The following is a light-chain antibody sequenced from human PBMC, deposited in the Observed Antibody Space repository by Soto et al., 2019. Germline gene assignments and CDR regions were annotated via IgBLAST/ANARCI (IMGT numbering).Light chain of an antibody. Sequence: QSVLTQPASVSGSPGQSMTISCTGTSSDVGGFDYVSWYQHHPGKAPKLMIYGVSSRPSGVSNRFSGSKSGSTASLTISGLQAEDEADYYCSSYTTRSTYVFGTGTKLTVL. CDR1: SSDVGGFDY. CDR2: GVS. V-gene: IGLV2-14*03. J-gene: IGLJ1*01. CDR3: SSYTTRSTYV.